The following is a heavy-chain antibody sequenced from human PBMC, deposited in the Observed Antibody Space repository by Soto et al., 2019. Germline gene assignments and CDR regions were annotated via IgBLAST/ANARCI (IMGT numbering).Heavy chain of an antibody. J-gene: IGHJ4*02. Sequence: EVQLLESGGGLVPPGGSLRLSCAVSAFSFSSHAMNWVRQAPGKGLEWVSAISSSGDRTYYADSVKARFTISRDNSNNTLYLQMNSLRAEDTAVYYCARLPSPNYFDSSGFDYWGQGTLVSVSS. CDR2: ISSSGDRT. CDR3: ARLPSPNYFDSSGFDY. V-gene: IGHV3-23*01. D-gene: IGHD3-22*01. CDR1: AFSFSSHA.